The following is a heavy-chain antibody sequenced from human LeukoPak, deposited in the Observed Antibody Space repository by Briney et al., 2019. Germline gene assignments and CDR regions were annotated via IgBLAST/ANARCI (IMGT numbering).Heavy chain of an antibody. Sequence: PSETLSLTCAVYGGSFSGYYWSWIRQPPGKGLEWIGEINHSGSTNYNPSLKSRVTISVDTSKNQFSLKLSSVTAADTAVYYCARGFSPYYFDYWGQGTLVTVSS. J-gene: IGHJ4*02. CDR2: INHSGST. V-gene: IGHV4-34*01. CDR3: ARGFSPYYFDY. CDR1: GGSFSGYY.